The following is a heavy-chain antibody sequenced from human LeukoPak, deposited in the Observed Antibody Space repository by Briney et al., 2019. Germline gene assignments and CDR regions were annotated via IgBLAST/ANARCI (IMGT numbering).Heavy chain of an antibody. Sequence: GGSLRLSCAASGFTVSSTYMSWVRQAAGRRLEWVSGISDTGRRTYYTDSVQGRFTISRDESKKTVYLLMNTLRAEDTAVYFCARHDSFIPYWGQGTLVTVSS. V-gene: IGHV3-53*01. CDR2: ISDTGRRT. CDR1: GFTVSSTY. J-gene: IGHJ4*02. CDR3: ARHDSFIPY. D-gene: IGHD3-16*02.